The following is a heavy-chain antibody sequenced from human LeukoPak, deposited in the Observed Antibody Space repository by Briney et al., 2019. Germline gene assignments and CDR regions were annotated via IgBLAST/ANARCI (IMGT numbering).Heavy chain of an antibody. CDR1: GGSISSSSYY. V-gene: IGHV4-39*07. CDR2: IYYSGST. J-gene: IGHJ4*02. D-gene: IGHD3-10*01. CDR3: AKEDGNYGSGRYYYFDY. Sequence: SETLSLTCTVSGGSISSSSYYWGWIRQPPGKGLEWIGSIYYSGSTYYSPSLKSRVTISVDTSKNQFSLKLSSVTAEDTAVYYCAKEDGNYGSGRYYYFDYWGQGTLVTVSS.